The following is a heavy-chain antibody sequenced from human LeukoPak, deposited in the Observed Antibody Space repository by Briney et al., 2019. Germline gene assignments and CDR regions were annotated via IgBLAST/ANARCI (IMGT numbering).Heavy chain of an antibody. CDR2: ISTDSIK. V-gene: IGHV3-69-1*01. CDR3: ARDGYDADGYLDY. D-gene: IGHD5-12*01. Sequence: GGSLRLSCAASGFTFSLHTINWVRQAPGKGLEWISYISTDSIKYYAESVKGRFTISRDNAKTSLYLEMNSLRVDDTAVYYCARDGYDADGYLDYWGQGALVPVSS. CDR1: GFTFSLHT. J-gene: IGHJ4*02.